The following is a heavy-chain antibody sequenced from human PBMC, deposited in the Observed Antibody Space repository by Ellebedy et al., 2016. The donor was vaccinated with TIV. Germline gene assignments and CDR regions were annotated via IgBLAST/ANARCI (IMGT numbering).Heavy chain of an antibody. CDR3: ARRVYGSGSYYDDY. J-gene: IGHJ4*02. V-gene: IGHV4-61*08. CDR2: IYESGTT. CDR1: GDSVSSEDYY. D-gene: IGHD3-10*01. Sequence: SETLSLTCTVSGDSVSSEDYYWSWIRQFPGRGLEWLGYIYESGTTDYNPSLKSRVTISVDTSKNQFSLKLSSVTAADTAVYYCARRVYGSGSYYDDYWGQGTLVTVSS.